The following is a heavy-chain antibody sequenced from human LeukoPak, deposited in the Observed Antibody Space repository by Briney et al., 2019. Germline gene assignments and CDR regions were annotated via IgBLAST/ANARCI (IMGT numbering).Heavy chain of an antibody. CDR3: ARVDSGRYYGHDY. J-gene: IGHJ4*02. CDR2: ISPYNGNT. CDR1: GYTFISYG. V-gene: IGHV1-18*01. Sequence: GASVKVSCKASGYTFISYGISWVRQAPGQGLEWMGWISPYNGNTKYVQKFRGRVTMTTDTSTSTAYMEVRSLRSDDTAMYYCARVDSGRYYGHDYWGQGTLVTVTS. D-gene: IGHD1-26*01.